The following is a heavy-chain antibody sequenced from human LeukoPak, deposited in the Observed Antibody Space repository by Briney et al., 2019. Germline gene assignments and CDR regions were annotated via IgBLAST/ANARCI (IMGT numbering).Heavy chain of an antibody. V-gene: IGHV4-39*01. D-gene: IGHD3-10*01. CDR1: GGSFSSSSYY. J-gene: IGHJ4*02. CDR3: ASHVWFGELCHFDY. CDR2: IYYSGST. Sequence: PSETLSLTXTVSGGSFSSSSYYWGWIRQPPGKGREWIGSIYYSGSTYYNPSLKSRVTISVDTSNNQFSPRLSSVTAADTAVYYCASHVWFGELCHFDYWAREPWSPSPQ.